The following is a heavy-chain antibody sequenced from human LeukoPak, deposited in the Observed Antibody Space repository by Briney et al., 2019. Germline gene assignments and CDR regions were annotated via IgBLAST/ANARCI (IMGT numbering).Heavy chain of an antibody. V-gene: IGHV3-23*01. CDR3: AKGTGFYFDY. CDR1: GFTFSSYA. D-gene: IGHD3-10*01. CDR2: ISGSGGST. J-gene: IGHJ4*02. Sequence: GGSLRLSCAASGFTFSSYAMSWVRQAPGKGLEWVSAISGSGGSTYYADSVKGRFTISRDNSKNTLYLRLSSLRPADTAVYYCAKGTGFYFDYWGQGTLVTVSS.